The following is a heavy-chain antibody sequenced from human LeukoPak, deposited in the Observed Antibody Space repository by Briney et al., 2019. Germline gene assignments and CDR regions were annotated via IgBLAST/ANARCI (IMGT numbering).Heavy chain of an antibody. CDR2: IYYSGST. CDR3: ARHEVWRDYYHAMDV. J-gene: IGHJ6*02. Sequence: SETLSLTCTVSGGSISSYYWSWIRQPPEKGLEWIGYIYYSGSTNYNPSLKSRVTISVDTSKNQFSLKLTSVTAADTAVYYCARHEVWRDYYHAMDVWGQGTTVTVSS. V-gene: IGHV4-59*08. CDR1: GGSISSYY. D-gene: IGHD1-1*01.